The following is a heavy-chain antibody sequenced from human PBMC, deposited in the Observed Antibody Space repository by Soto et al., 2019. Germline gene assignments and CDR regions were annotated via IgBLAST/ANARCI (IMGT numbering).Heavy chain of an antibody. V-gene: IGHV3-21*01. CDR3: ASGRYCSSTSCGMDV. CDR2: ISSSSCI. Sequence: GGSLRLSCAASGFTFSSYSMNWVRQAPGKVLEWVSSISSSSCIYYADSVKGLFTISRDNAKNSLYLQMNNLRAEYTPVEYWASGRYCSSTSCGMDVWGQGTTVTVSS. CDR1: GFTFSSYS. D-gene: IGHD2-2*01. J-gene: IGHJ6*02.